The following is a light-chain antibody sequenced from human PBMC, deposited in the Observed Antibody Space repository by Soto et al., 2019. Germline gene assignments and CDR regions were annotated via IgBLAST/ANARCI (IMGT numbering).Light chain of an antibody. CDR3: CSHAGSYTYV. V-gene: IGLV2-11*01. CDR1: SSDVGGYKY. Sequence: QSALTQPRSVSGSPGQAVTISCTGTSSDVGGYKYVSWYQQHPGKAPKVVIYDVSKRPSGVPDRFSGSTSGNTASLTISGLQAEEEADYYCCSHAGSYTYVFGTGTKLTVL. J-gene: IGLJ1*01. CDR2: DVS.